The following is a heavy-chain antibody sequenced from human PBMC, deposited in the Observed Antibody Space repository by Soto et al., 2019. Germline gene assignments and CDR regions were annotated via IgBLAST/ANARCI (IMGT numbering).Heavy chain of an antibody. V-gene: IGHV3-30*03. CDR3: VPNFDY. CDR1: GFIFSDYG. CDR2: ISNNSSHE. J-gene: IGHJ4*02. Sequence: QVEVVQSGGGVVQPGTSLRLSCQASGFIFSDYGVHWARQTPGKGLQWLAFISNNSSHEYYADSVRGRFIISRDNSQNTVYLQLRSLRPEDTAVYYCVPNFDYWGQGTLVNVSP.